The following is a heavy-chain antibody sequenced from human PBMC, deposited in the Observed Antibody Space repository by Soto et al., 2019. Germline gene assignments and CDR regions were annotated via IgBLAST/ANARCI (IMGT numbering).Heavy chain of an antibody. Sequence: ASVKVSCKASGYTFTGYYMHWGRQAPGQGLEWMGWINPNSGGTNYAQKFQGWVTMSRDTSISTAYMELSRLRSDDTAVYYWATTIKGAEQLGLRSVAFDIWGQGTMVTVSS. CDR2: INPNSGGT. CDR3: ATTIKGAEQLGLRSVAFDI. CDR1: GYTFTGYY. J-gene: IGHJ3*02. V-gene: IGHV1-2*04. D-gene: IGHD6-6*01.